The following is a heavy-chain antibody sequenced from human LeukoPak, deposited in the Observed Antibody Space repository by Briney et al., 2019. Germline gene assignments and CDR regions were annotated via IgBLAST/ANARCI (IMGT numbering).Heavy chain of an antibody. D-gene: IGHD6-13*01. Sequence: PSETLSLTCAVSGYSISSGYYWIWLRQPPGKGLEWIGSLYHSDSIYYNPSLESRVTMSVDTSKNQFSLKLSFVTAADTAVYYCARQHDSYHYYYVDVWGTGTTVTVSS. J-gene: IGHJ6*03. V-gene: IGHV4-38-2*01. CDR3: ARQHDSYHYYYVDV. CDR1: GYSISSGYY. CDR2: LYHSDSI.